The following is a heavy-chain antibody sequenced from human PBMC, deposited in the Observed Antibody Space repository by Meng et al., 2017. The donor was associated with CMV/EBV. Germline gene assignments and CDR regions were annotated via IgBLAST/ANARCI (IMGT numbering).Heavy chain of an antibody. J-gene: IGHJ4*02. V-gene: IGHV3-74*01. CDR3: ASGGGSYYGY. CDR1: EFTFSTYW. Sequence: GESLKISCAASEFTFSTYWIHWVRQAPGKGLVWVSRIDSDGSTTSYADSVKGRFTISRDNAKKTLYLQMNSLRADDTAVYYCASGGGSYYGYWGQGTLVPSPQ. CDR2: IDSDGSTT. D-gene: IGHD1-26*01.